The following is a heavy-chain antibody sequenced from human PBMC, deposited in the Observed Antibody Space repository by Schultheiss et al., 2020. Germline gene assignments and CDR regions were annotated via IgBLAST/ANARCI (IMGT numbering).Heavy chain of an antibody. CDR2: IYYSGST. CDR3: ARAYDSSGYCYYYYLDV. Sequence: SETLSLTCAVYGGSFSGYYWSWIRQPPGKGLEWIGYIYYSGSTNYNPSLKSRVTISVDTAKNQFSLKLSSVTAADTAVYYCARAYDSSGYCYYYYLDVWGRGAT. D-gene: IGHD3-22*01. CDR1: GGSFSGYY. V-gene: IGHV4-59*01. J-gene: IGHJ6*03.